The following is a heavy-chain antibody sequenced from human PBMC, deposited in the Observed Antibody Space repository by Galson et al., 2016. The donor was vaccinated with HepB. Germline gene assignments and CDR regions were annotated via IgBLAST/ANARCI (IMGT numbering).Heavy chain of an antibody. CDR3: ATAPLNNDILTGYTLYYYYMDV. Sequence: SVKVSCKASGGTFSSYAISWVRQAPGQGLEWMGGIIPIFGTTNYAQKFQGRVTITADKSTSTAYTELSSLRSEDTAVYYCATAPLNNDILTGYTLYYYYMDVWGKGTTVTVSS. V-gene: IGHV1-69*06. CDR2: IIPIFGTT. CDR1: GGTFSSYA. D-gene: IGHD3-9*01. J-gene: IGHJ6*03.